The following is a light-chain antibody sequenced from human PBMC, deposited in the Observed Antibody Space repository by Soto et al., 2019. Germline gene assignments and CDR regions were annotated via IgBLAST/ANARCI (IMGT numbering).Light chain of an antibody. CDR3: QQYGSSGT. J-gene: IGKJ1*01. CDR2: DAS. V-gene: IGKV3-20*01. CDR1: QSVSSN. Sequence: EIVMTQSPATLSVSPGERATLSCRASQSVSSNLAWYQQKPGQAPRLLIYDASSMASGIPARFSGSGSGTDFTLTISRLEPEDFAVYYCQQYGSSGTFGQGTKVDIK.